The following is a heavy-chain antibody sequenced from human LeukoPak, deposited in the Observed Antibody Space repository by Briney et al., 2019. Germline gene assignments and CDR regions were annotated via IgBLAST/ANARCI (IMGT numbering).Heavy chain of an antibody. CDR2: IYSADTT. V-gene: IGHV3-66*01. J-gene: IGHJ6*02. CDR1: GFTVSSDY. Sequence: GGSLRLSCAASGFTVSSDYMTWVRQAPGKGLEWVSIIYSADTTYYADSVRGRFTISRDNSKNTLYLQMNSLRAEDTAVYYCAKGRSPTYYYYGMDVWGQGTTVTVSS. CDR3: AKGRSPTYYYYGMDV. D-gene: IGHD3-10*01.